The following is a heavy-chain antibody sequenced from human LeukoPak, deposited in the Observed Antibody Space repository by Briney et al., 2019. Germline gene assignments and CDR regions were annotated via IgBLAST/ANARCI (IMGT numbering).Heavy chain of an antibody. CDR1: GGSFSGYY. Sequence: SETLSLTCAVYGGSFSGYYWSWIRQPPGKGLEWIGEINHSGSTNYNPSLKSRVTISVDTSKNQFSLKLSSVTAADTAVYYCARLRGSSSYYYYYYMDVWGKGTTVTVSS. CDR2: INHSGST. CDR3: ARLRGSSSYYYYYYMDV. J-gene: IGHJ6*03. V-gene: IGHV4-34*01. D-gene: IGHD6-6*01.